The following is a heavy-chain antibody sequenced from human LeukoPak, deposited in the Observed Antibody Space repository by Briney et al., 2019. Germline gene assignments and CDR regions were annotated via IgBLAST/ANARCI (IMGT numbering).Heavy chain of an antibody. CDR2: ISGSGGST. Sequence: QAGGSLRLSCAASGFTFSSYAMSWVRQAPGKGLEWVSAISGSGGSTYYADSVKGRFTISRDNSKNTLYLQMNSLRAEDTAVYYCAKDQHFSLLWFGEIGHGMDVWGQGTTVTVSS. D-gene: IGHD3-10*01. V-gene: IGHV3-23*01. CDR3: AKDQHFSLLWFGEIGHGMDV. CDR1: GFTFSSYA. J-gene: IGHJ6*02.